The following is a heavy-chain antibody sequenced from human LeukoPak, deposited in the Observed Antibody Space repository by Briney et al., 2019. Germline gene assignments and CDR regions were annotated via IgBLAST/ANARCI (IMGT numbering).Heavy chain of an antibody. Sequence: SETLSLTCAVYGGSLSGYYWSWIRQSPGKGLEWIGEINDSGSTNYNPSLKSRVTISVDTSKNQFSLKLTSVTAADTAVYYCARDVPTVQLWRTDAFDIWGQGTMVTVSS. D-gene: IGHD5-18*01. J-gene: IGHJ3*02. CDR3: ARDVPTVQLWRTDAFDI. V-gene: IGHV4-34*01. CDR2: INDSGST. CDR1: GGSLSGYY.